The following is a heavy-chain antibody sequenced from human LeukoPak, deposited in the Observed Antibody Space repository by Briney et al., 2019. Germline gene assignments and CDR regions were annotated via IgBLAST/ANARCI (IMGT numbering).Heavy chain of an antibody. CDR2: INWNGSNT. Sequence: GGSLRLSCAASGFTFDDYGMSWVRQAPGKGLEWVSGINWNGSNTGYADSVKGRFTISRDNAKNSLYLQMNSLRAEDTALYYCARETIVVVTEYAFDIWGQGTMVTVSS. CDR3: ARETIVVVTEYAFDI. D-gene: IGHD2-21*02. V-gene: IGHV3-20*04. J-gene: IGHJ3*02. CDR1: GFTFDDYG.